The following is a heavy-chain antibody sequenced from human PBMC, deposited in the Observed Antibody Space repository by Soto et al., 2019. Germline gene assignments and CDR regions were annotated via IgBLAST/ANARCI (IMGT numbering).Heavy chain of an antibody. J-gene: IGHJ5*02. CDR1: GGSVSSGSYY. Sequence: ETLSLTCTVSGGSVSSGSYYWSWIRQPPGKGLEWIGYIYYSGSTNYNPSLKSRVTISVDTSKNQFSLKLSSVTAADTAVYYCARAPNRYSSGWYGSWFDPWGQGTLVTVSS. D-gene: IGHD6-19*01. V-gene: IGHV4-61*01. CDR3: ARAPNRYSSGWYGSWFDP. CDR2: IYYSGST.